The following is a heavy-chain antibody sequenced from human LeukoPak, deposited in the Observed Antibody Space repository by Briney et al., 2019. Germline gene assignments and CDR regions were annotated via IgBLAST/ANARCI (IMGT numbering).Heavy chain of an antibody. CDR3: ARGRKYTSGYRVTELGSGYSDY. J-gene: IGHJ4*02. Sequence: GASVKVSCKASGYTFNGYYMHWVRQAPGQGLEWMGWINPNSGGTNYAQKFQGRVTMTRDTSISTAYMELSRLRSDDTAVYYCARGRKYTSGYRVTELGSGYSDYWGQGTLVTVSS. CDR2: INPNSGGT. CDR1: GYTFNGYY. D-gene: IGHD5-18*01. V-gene: IGHV1-2*02.